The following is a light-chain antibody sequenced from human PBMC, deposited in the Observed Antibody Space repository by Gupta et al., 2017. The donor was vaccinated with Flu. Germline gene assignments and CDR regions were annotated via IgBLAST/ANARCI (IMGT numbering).Light chain of an antibody. Sequence: SITISSTGTSSDSGSYNYVSYYQQHPGQPPNLFIYGVTHRPSGVSNRFSASKSGDTASLTISGLQAEDDADYYCSSCISSSTLVFGGGTKLTVL. V-gene: IGLV2-14*01. CDR2: GVT. J-gene: IGLJ2*01. CDR3: SSCISSSTLV. CDR1: SSDSGSYNY.